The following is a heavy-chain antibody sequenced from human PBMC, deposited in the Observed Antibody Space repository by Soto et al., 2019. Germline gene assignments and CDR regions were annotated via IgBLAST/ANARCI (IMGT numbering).Heavy chain of an antibody. CDR1: GFTFSNAW. V-gene: IGHV3-15*07. CDR2: IKSKTDGGTT. D-gene: IGHD3-3*01. CDR3: TTDLNTLLRFFEWLSDYAFDI. J-gene: IGHJ3*02. Sequence: EVQLVESGGGLVKPGGSLRLSCAASGFTFSNAWMNWVRQAPGKGLEWVGRIKSKTDGGTTDYAAPVKSRFTISRDNSKNTLNRQMNSLKTENTTVYYRTTDLNTLLRFFEWLSDYAFDIWVQGTMVTVSS.